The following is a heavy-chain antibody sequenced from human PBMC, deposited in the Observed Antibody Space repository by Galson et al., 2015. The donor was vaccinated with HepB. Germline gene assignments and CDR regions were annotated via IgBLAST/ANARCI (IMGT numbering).Heavy chain of an antibody. CDR3: ERVAVGDFWSGSYYFDS. Sequence: SLRLSCAASGFIVSTNYMNWVRQAPGQGLEWVAVIYSVGDTYYADSVKGRFTIARDNSKNTVYLQMSSLRPEDTAVYYWERVAVGDFWSGSYYFDSWGQGTLVTVSS. CDR1: GFIVSTNY. D-gene: IGHD3-3*01. CDR2: IYSVGDT. J-gene: IGHJ4*02. V-gene: IGHV3-66*02.